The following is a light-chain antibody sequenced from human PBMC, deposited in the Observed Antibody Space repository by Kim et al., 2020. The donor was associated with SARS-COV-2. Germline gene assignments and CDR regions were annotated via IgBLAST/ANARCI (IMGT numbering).Light chain of an antibody. CDR2: DND. Sequence: GERVTISCSGSSSNTGRNYVSWYQQFPGTSPKLVIYDNDKRPSGIPDRFSGSKSGTSATLGITGLQTGDEADYYCETWDSSLRAGVFGGGTQLTVL. CDR3: ETWDSSLRAGV. V-gene: IGLV1-51*01. J-gene: IGLJ3*02. CDR1: SSNTGRNY.